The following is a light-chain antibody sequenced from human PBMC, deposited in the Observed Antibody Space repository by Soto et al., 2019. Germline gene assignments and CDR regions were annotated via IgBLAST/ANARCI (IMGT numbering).Light chain of an antibody. CDR1: QSISSW. CDR2: DAS. Sequence: DIQMTQSPSTLSASVRDRVTITCRASQSISSWLAWYQQKPGKAPKLLIYDASSLESGVPSRFSGSGSGTEFTLTISSLQPDDFATYYCHQYNSYPVTFGQGTKLEIK. CDR3: HQYNSYPVT. J-gene: IGKJ2*01. V-gene: IGKV1-5*01.